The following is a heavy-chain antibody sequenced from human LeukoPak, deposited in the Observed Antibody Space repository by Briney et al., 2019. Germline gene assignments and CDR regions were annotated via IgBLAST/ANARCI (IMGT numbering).Heavy chain of an antibody. CDR3: ARVYYQDSGTSYRHLDY. CDR2: ISGSGGST. CDR1: GFTFSSYA. J-gene: IGHJ4*02. D-gene: IGHD3-22*01. Sequence: GGSLRLSCAASGFTFSSYAMSWVRQAPGKGLEWVSAISGSGGSTYYADSVKGRFTISRDNSKNSLYLQMNSLRAEDTAVYYCARVYYQDSGTSYRHLDYWGQGTLVTVSS. V-gene: IGHV3-23*01.